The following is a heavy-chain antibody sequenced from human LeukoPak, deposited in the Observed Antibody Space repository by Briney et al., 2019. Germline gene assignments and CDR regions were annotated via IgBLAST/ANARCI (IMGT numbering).Heavy chain of an antibody. CDR1: GFTFSSYA. Sequence: GGSLRLSCAASGFTFSSYAMSWVRQAPGKGLEWVSAISGSSSYIYYADSVKGRFTISRDNAKNSLYLQMNSLRAEDTAVYYCARAYDFWSQGTLVTVSS. CDR2: ISGSSSYI. CDR3: ARAYDF. V-gene: IGHV3-21*01. D-gene: IGHD3-3*01. J-gene: IGHJ4*02.